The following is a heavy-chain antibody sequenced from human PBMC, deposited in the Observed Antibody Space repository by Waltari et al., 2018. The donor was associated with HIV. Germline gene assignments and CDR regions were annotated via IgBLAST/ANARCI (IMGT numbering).Heavy chain of an antibody. CDR2: IYYSGGT. Sequence: QVQLQESGPGLVKPSQTLSLTCTVSGGPISSGGYYWSWIRQHPGKDLEWIGFIYYSGGTSYNPSLNSRVTISVYTSKNQLSLKLSSVTAADTAVYYCARVRSPGYTYGFYFYYYGMDVWGQGTTVTVSS. CDR3: ARVRSPGYTYGFYFYYYGMDV. J-gene: IGHJ6*02. V-gene: IGHV4-31*03. CDR1: GGPISSGGYY. D-gene: IGHD5-18*01.